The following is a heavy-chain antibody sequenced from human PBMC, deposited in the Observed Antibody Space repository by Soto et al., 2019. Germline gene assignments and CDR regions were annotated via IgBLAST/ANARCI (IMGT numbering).Heavy chain of an antibody. CDR2: IYHSGST. Sequence: SETLSLTCDVSAGSISSGSYSWSWIRQPPGKGLEWIGNIYHSGSTYYTPSLKSRVTLSVDTSKNQLSLNLSSVTAADTAVYYCDKIFGKVGYTYGMHVWGQGTTVTVSS. V-gene: IGHV4-30-2*01. J-gene: IGHJ6*02. CDR1: AGSISSGSYS. CDR3: DKIFGKVGYTYGMHV. D-gene: IGHD3-3*01.